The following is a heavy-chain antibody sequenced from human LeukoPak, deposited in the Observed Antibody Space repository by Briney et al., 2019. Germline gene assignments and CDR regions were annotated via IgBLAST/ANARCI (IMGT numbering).Heavy chain of an antibody. CDR2: INPNSGDT. Sequence: ASVKVSCKASGYTFTGYYMHWVRQAPRQGLEWMGWINPNSGDTNYAQKFQGRVTMARDTSISTAYMELSRLRSDDTAVYYCARGILASTVTTGTYYYYGMDVWGQGTTVTVSS. V-gene: IGHV1-2*02. J-gene: IGHJ6*02. CDR3: ARGILASTVTTGTYYYYGMDV. CDR1: GYTFTGYY. D-gene: IGHD4-17*01.